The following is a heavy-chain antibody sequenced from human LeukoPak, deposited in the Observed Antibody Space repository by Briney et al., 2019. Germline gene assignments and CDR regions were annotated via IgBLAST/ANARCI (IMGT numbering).Heavy chain of an antibody. D-gene: IGHD1-20*01. Sequence: ASVKVSCKASGGTFSSYAISWVRQAPGQGLEWMGVINPSGGSTAYAQQFQSRVTMTRDTSTSTVYMELSSLRSEDTAVYYCARHSLIGTTPFDYWGQGTLVTVSS. CDR1: GGTFSSYA. J-gene: IGHJ4*02. V-gene: IGHV1-46*01. CDR3: ARHSLIGTTPFDY. CDR2: INPSGGST.